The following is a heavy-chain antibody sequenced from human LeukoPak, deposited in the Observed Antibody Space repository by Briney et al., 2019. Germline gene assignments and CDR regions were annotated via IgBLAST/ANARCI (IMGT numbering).Heavy chain of an antibody. CDR2: IYSINST. V-gene: IGHV3-66*01. CDR3: EGGDY. J-gene: IGHJ4*01. Sequence: GGSLRLSCAASGFTFSDYYMDWVRQAPGKGLEWVSVIYSINSTNYADSVRGRFTISRDNSKNTLYLQMNSLRAEDTAVYYCEGGDYWGHGTLVTVSS. CDR1: GFTFSDYY. D-gene: IGHD2-15*01.